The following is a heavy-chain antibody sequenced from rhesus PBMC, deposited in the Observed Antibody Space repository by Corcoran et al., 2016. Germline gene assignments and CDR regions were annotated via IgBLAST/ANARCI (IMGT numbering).Heavy chain of an antibody. CDR2: IFGSGGGT. Sequence: QVQLQESGPGLVKPSETLSLTCAVSGGSISDYYYWSCIRQPPGTGLEWIGYIFGSGGGTNYNPSLKNRVTISIDTSKNQFSLKLSSVTAADTAVYYCARDWGDYYGYGLDSWGQGVVVTVSS. V-gene: IGHV4-106*01. CDR1: GGSISDYYY. D-gene: IGHD3-34*01. J-gene: IGHJ6*01. CDR3: ARDWGDYYGYGLDS.